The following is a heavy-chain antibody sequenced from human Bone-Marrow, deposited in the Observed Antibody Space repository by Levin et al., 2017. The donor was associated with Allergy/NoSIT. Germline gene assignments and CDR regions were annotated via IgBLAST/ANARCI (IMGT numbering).Heavy chain of an antibody. Sequence: SQTLSLTCAVYGGSFSDYFWTWIRQPPGKGLEWIGEINHSGRTNYNPSLKSRVSISVDTSKNQFPLRLTSVTAADTAVFYCARLLMNGNYNTNAFDIWGQGTMVTVSS. D-gene: IGHD1-7*01. CDR3: ARLLMNGNYNTNAFDI. CDR1: GGSFSDYF. V-gene: IGHV4-34*01. J-gene: IGHJ3*02. CDR2: INHSGRT.